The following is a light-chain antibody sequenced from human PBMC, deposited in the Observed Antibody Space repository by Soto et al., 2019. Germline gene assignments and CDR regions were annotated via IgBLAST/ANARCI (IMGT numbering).Light chain of an antibody. V-gene: IGKV1-6*01. J-gene: IGKJ4*01. CDR3: LQDFNFPLT. Sequence: AVQMTQSPSSLSASVGDRVTITCRASQGIGIDLAWYQQKPGKAPKLLIYAASPLQNGVPSRFSGSGSGTDFTLTIISLQTEDFATYYCLQDFNFPLTFGGGTNVEIK. CDR2: AAS. CDR1: QGIGID.